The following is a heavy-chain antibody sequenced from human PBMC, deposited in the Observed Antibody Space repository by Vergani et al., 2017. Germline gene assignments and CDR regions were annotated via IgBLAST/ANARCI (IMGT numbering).Heavy chain of an antibody. CDR1: GFIFSDYY. J-gene: IGHJ4*02. V-gene: IGHV3-11*04. Sequence: VQLVESGGGLVKPGGSLRLSCTASGFIFSDYYMAWIRQAPGKGLEWISYISGSGHTKYYADSVKGRFAISRDNAKNSLYLQMNNLRVEDTAVYYCARDLLPGTLLLLAYWGQGTLISVSS. D-gene: IGHD1-7*01. CDR3: ARDLLPGTLLLLAY. CDR2: ISGSGHTK.